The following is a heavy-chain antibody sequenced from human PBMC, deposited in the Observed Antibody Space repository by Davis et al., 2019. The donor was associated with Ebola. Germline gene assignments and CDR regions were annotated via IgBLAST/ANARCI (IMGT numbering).Heavy chain of an antibody. CDR1: GGTFSSYA. J-gene: IGHJ6*02. CDR2: IIPIFGTA. V-gene: IGHV1-69*13. CDR3: ARAGYSSGWYGGGYYYYGMDV. D-gene: IGHD6-19*01. Sequence: SVKVSCKASGGTFSSYAISWVRQAPGQGLEWMGGIIPIFGTANYAQKFQGRVTITADESTSTAYMELSSLRSEDTAVYYCARAGYSSGWYGGGYYYYGMDVWGQGTTVTVSS.